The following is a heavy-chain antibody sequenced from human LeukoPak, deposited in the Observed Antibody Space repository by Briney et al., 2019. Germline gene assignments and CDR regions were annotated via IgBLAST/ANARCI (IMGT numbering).Heavy chain of an antibody. Sequence: GGSLRLSCAASRFTFSNYWMSWVRQAPGKGLEWVSSISSSSSYIYYADSVKGRFTIYRDNAKNSLYLQMNGLRAEDTAVYYCARHYYDSSGYSSWFDPWGQGTLVTVSS. CDR2: ISSSSSYI. CDR3: ARHYYDSSGYSSWFDP. CDR1: RFTFSNYW. V-gene: IGHV3-21*01. D-gene: IGHD3-22*01. J-gene: IGHJ5*02.